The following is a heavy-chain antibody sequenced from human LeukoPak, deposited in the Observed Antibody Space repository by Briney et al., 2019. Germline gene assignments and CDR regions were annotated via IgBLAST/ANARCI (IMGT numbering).Heavy chain of an antibody. CDR2: IYYSGST. V-gene: IGHV4-59*01. CDR3: ARTISGYDSAVFDY. CDR1: GGSISSYY. D-gene: IGHD5-12*01. J-gene: IGHJ4*02. Sequence: SETLSLTCTVSGGSISSYYWGWIRQPPGKGLEWIGYIYYSGSTNYNPSLKSRVTISVDTSKNQFSLKLSSVTAADTAVYYCARTISGYDSAVFDYWGQRTLVTVFS.